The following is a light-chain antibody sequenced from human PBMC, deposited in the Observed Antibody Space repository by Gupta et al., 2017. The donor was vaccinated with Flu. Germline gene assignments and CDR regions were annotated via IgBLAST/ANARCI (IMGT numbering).Light chain of an antibody. V-gene: IGKV3-15*01. CDR1: QSVSSN. Sequence: EIVMTQSPATLSVSPGERATLSCRASQSVSSNLAWYKQKPGQAPRLLIYGASTRATGIPARFTGTEYGTEFTLTISSLQSEDFAIYYCQQYNNWSPGTFGPGTKVEIK. J-gene: IGKJ1*01. CDR2: GAS. CDR3: QQYNNWSPGT.